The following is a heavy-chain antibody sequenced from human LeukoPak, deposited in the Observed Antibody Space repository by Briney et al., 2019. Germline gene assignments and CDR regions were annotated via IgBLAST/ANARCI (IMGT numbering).Heavy chain of an antibody. V-gene: IGHV3-23*01. CDR1: GFTFSSYW. Sequence: GGSLRLSCTASGFTFSSYWMNWVCQAPEKGLEWVSTIHGGGDITYYADSVKGRFTISRDNPRNTLYLQMNSLRAEDTAVYYCAKALSSSFYYFDLGGRGTLVTVSS. D-gene: IGHD3-16*02. J-gene: IGHJ2*01. CDR3: AKALSSSFYYFDL. CDR2: IHGGGDIT.